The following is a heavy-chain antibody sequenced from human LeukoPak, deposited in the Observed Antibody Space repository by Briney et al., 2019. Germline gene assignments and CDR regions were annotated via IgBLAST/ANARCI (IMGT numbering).Heavy chain of an antibody. V-gene: IGHV4-61*02. CDR3: ARDRYYYDSSGSIFDY. J-gene: IGHJ4*02. Sequence: SETLSLTCIVSGGSISSDNYYWSWIRQPAGKGLEWIGRIHSSGSTSYNPSLKSRVTMSVDTSKNQFSLKLRSVTAADTAVYYCARDRYYYDSSGSIFDYWGQGTLVTVSS. CDR2: IHSSGST. CDR1: GGSISSDNYY. D-gene: IGHD3-22*01.